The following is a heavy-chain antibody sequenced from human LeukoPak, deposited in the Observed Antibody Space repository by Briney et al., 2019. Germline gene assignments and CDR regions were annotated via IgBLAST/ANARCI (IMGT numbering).Heavy chain of an antibody. CDR1: GGSFSGYY. V-gene: IGHV4-34*01. Sequence: SETLSLTCAVYGGSFSGYYWSWLRQPPGKGLEGIGEINHSGSTNYNPSLKGRVTISVDTSKNQFFLNLTSVTAADTAVYYCARSPTKRVTEDYWGQGTLVTVSS. CDR2: INHSGST. J-gene: IGHJ4*02. CDR3: ARSPTKRVTEDY. D-gene: IGHD5-18*01.